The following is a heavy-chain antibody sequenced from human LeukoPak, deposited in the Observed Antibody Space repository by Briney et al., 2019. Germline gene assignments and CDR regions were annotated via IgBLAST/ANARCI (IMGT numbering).Heavy chain of an antibody. CDR1: GFSFSSHR. CDR2: IDSDGSST. J-gene: IGHJ4*02. Sequence: GGSLRLSCAASGFSFSSHRMHWVRQVPGKGLVWVSRIDSDGSSTSYADSVKGRFTISRDNTKNTLYLEMNSLRAEDTALYYCARIRGYNYGFFDYWSQGTLVTVSS. D-gene: IGHD5-18*01. CDR3: ARIRGYNYGFFDY. V-gene: IGHV3-74*01.